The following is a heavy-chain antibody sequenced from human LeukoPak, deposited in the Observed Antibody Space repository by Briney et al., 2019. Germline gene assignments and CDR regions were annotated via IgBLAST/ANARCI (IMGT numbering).Heavy chain of an antibody. Sequence: PSETLSLTCTVSGGSISSSSYYWGWIRQPPGTGLEWIGSIYYSGSTYYNPSLKSRVTISVDTSKDQFSLKLSSVTAADTAVYYCARRGYYDSSGCYYWGQGTLVTVSS. CDR2: IYYSGST. CDR1: GGSISSSSYY. J-gene: IGHJ4*02. CDR3: ARRGYYDSSGCYY. V-gene: IGHV4-39*01. D-gene: IGHD3-22*01.